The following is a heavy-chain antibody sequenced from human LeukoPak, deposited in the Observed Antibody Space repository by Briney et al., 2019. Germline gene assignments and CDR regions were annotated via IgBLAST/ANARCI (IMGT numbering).Heavy chain of an antibody. Sequence: SVKVSCKASGGTFSSYAISWVRQAPGQGLEWMGGIIPIFGTANYAQKLQGRVTITADESTSTAYMELSSLRSEDTAVYYCARVGPRVTMVRGVRRYYFDYWGQGTLVTVSS. J-gene: IGHJ4*02. CDR1: GGTFSSYA. CDR2: IIPIFGTA. D-gene: IGHD3-10*01. CDR3: ARVGPRVTMVRGVRRYYFDY. V-gene: IGHV1-69*01.